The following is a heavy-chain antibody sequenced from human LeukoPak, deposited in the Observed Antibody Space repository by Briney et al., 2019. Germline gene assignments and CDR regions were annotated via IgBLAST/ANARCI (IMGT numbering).Heavy chain of an antibody. CDR2: ISGSGGST. J-gene: IGHJ4*02. Sequence: GSLRLSCAASGFTFSSYAMSWVRQAPGKGLEWVSAISGSGGSTYYADSVKGRFTISRDNSKNTLYLQMNSLRAEDTAVYYCAKDGSGGDVSDYWGQGTLVTVSS. CDR1: GFTFSSYA. CDR3: AKDGSGGDVSDY. D-gene: IGHD2-21*02. V-gene: IGHV3-23*01.